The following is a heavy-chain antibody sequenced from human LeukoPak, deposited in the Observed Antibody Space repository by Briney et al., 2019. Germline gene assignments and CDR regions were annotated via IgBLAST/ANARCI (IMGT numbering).Heavy chain of an antibody. D-gene: IGHD4-23*01. Sequence: GGSLRLSCAGSGFNFRDHWMSWLRQAPEKGPEWVAHIKPDGSEKYYVDSVKGRFTISRDNAKNSLYLQMNSLRAEDTAVYYCARGATVENYYYYYMDVWGKGTTVTVSS. J-gene: IGHJ6*03. CDR1: GFNFRDHW. CDR2: IKPDGSEK. V-gene: IGHV3-7*01. CDR3: ARGATVENYYYYYMDV.